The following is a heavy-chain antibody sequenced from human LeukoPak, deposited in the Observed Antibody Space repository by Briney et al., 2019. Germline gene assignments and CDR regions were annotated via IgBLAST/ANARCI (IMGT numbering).Heavy chain of an antibody. D-gene: IGHD2-15*01. CDR3: ARLGYCSGGSCYENQHYYYGMDV. Sequence: GGSLRLSCAASGFTFSSYRMNWVRQAPGKGLEGVSYISSSSSTIFYADSVKGRFTISRDNAKNSLYLQMNSLRAEDTAVYYCARLGYCSGGSCYENQHYYYGMDVWGQGTTVTVSS. J-gene: IGHJ6*02. CDR1: GFTFSSYR. CDR2: ISSSSSTI. V-gene: IGHV3-48*01.